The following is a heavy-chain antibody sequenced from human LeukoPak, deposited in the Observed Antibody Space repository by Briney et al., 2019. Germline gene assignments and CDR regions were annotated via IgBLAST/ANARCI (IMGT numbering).Heavy chain of an antibody. D-gene: IGHD3-10*01. J-gene: IGHJ3*02. CDR1: GFTFSSYA. CDR3: AKSGGGTYYYGSGSYAVAFDI. Sequence: GVSLRLSCAASGFTFSSYAMSWVRQAPGKALEWVSAISCSGGNTYYADSVKGRFTISRDNSKNPLYLQMNCLRAEDTAVYYCAKSGGGTYYYGSGSYAVAFDIWGQGTMVTVSS. V-gene: IGHV3-23*01. CDR2: ISCSGGNT.